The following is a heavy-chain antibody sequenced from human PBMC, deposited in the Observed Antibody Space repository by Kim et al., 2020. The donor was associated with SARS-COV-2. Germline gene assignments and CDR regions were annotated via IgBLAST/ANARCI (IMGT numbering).Heavy chain of an antibody. CDR1: GGSISSSSYY. CDR3: ARSAERERRFPTYNWFDP. Sequence: SETLSLTCTVSGGSISSSSYYWGWIRQPPGKGLEWIGSIYYSGSTYYNPSLKSRVTISVDTSKNQFSLKLSSVTAADTAVYYCARSAERERRFPTYNWFDPWGQGTLVTVSS. D-gene: IGHD3-3*01. J-gene: IGHJ5*02. V-gene: IGHV4-39*01. CDR2: IYYSGST.